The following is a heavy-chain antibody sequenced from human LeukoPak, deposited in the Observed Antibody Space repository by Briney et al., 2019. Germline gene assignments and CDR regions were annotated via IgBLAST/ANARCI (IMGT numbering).Heavy chain of an antibody. CDR1: GFTFSNYA. V-gene: IGHV3-23*01. CDR2: ISGSGDST. J-gene: IGHJ4*02. CDR3: AKTRPLDSSSWSHGDY. Sequence: PGGSLRLSCAVSGFTFSNYAMSWVRQAPGKGLEWVSSISGSGDSTYYGDSVKGRFTISRDNSKNTLYLQMNSLRAEDTAVYYCAKTRPLDSSSWSHGDYWGQGTLVTVSS. D-gene: IGHD6-13*01.